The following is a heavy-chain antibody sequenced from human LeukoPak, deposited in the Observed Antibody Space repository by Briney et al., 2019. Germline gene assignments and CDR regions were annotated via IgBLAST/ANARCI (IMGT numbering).Heavy chain of an antibody. Sequence: SETLSLTCAVYGGSFSGYYWSWIRQPPGKGLEWIGEINHSGSTNYNPSLKSRVTISVDTSENQFPLKLSSVTAADTAVYYCARGVEMATTIFDYWGQGTLVTVSS. J-gene: IGHJ4*02. CDR3: ARGVEMATTIFDY. CDR1: GGSFSGYY. D-gene: IGHD5-24*01. V-gene: IGHV4-34*01. CDR2: INHSGST.